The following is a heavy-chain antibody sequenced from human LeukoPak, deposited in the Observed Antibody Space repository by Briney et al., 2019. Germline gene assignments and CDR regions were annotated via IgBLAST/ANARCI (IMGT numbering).Heavy chain of an antibody. D-gene: IGHD5-12*01. CDR2: ITGTSGRT. CDR3: ARDRTYSGYDPAFDY. Sequence: VGSLRLSCEASGFTFSNYAMAWVRQAPGKGLEWVSLITGTSGRTYYAASVKGRFTISRDNAKNSLYLQMNSLRAEDTAVYYCARDRTYSGYDPAFDYWGQGTLVTVSS. CDR1: GFTFSNYA. J-gene: IGHJ4*02. V-gene: IGHV3-23*01.